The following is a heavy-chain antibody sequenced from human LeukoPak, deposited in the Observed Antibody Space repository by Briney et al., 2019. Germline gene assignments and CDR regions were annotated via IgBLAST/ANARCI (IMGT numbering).Heavy chain of an antibody. CDR1: GFTFSSYW. D-gene: IGHD2-15*01. Sequence: GSLRLSCAASGFTFSSYWMHWVRQAPGKGLVWVSRINSDGRTTNYADSVKGRFTISRDNAENTLYLQMNSLRVEDTAVYYCTRRVSATRWFDPWGQGTLVTVSS. CDR2: INSDGRTT. V-gene: IGHV3-74*01. J-gene: IGHJ5*02. CDR3: TRRVSATRWFDP.